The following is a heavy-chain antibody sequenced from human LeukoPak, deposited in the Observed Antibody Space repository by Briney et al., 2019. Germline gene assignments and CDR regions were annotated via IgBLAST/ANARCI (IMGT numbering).Heavy chain of an antibody. Sequence: GGSLRFSCAAPGFTFSSYAMRWFRRAPGKGLEWVSSISGSGGSTYYADSVKGRFTISRDSSRNTLYLQMNSLRPEDTAVYYCAKAVGQSDWGQGTPVTVSS. D-gene: IGHD1-26*01. CDR3: AKAVGQSD. CDR2: ISGSGGST. J-gene: IGHJ4*02. V-gene: IGHV3-23*01. CDR1: GFTFSSYA.